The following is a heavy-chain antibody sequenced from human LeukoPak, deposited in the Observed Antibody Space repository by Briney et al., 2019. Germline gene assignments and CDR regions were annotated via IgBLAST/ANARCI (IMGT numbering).Heavy chain of an antibody. D-gene: IGHD6-19*01. J-gene: IGHJ6*02. Sequence: PSETLSLTCTVSGGSVSSGSYYWRWIRQPPGKGLEWIGNIYHSGSTRYSPSLKSRVTISIDTSKNQFSLKLSSVTAADTAVYYCASRVAGTSMDVWGQGTTVTVPS. CDR1: GGSVSSGSYY. CDR2: IYHSGST. CDR3: ASRVAGTSMDV. V-gene: IGHV4-61*01.